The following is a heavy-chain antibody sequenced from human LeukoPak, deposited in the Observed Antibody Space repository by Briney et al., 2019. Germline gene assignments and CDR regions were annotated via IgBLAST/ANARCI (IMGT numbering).Heavy chain of an antibody. Sequence: GGSLRLSCAASGFSLNNNGMNWVRQAPGKGLEWVSSISSSSSYIYYADSVKGRFTISRDNAKNSLYLQMNSLRAEDTAVYYCARDQSGGSSSWYRWFDPWGQGTLVTVSS. CDR3: ARDQSGGSSSWYRWFDP. CDR2: ISSSSSYI. V-gene: IGHV3-21*01. D-gene: IGHD6-13*01. CDR1: GFSLNNNG. J-gene: IGHJ5*02.